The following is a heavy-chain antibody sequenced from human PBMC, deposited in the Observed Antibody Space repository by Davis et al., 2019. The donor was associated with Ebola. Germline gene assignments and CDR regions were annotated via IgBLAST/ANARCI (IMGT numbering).Heavy chain of an antibody. D-gene: IGHD2-2*01. CDR3: ARWTGASTSFFDS. V-gene: IGHV3-7*01. Sequence: GGSLRLSCAASGFTFSNSWMSWVRRAPRKGLEWVAYIKQDGSEKTYVDSVKGRFTISRDNTKNSVFLQMNSLGAEDTAIYYYARWTGASTSFFDSWGQGTLVTVSS. CDR1: GFTFSNSW. CDR2: IKQDGSEK. J-gene: IGHJ4*02.